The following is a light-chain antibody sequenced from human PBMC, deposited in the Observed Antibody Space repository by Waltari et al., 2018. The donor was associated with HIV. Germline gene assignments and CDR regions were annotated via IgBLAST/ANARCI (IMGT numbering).Light chain of an antibody. CDR3: QKYNSAPLT. J-gene: IGKJ4*01. CDR1: QDIGNY. V-gene: IGKV1-27*01. Sequence: DIQMTQSPSSLSASVGDRVTITCRASQDIGNYLAWYQQKPGKVPKVLIYGASSLQLGVPSRFSGSGSGTDFTLTISSLQPEDVATYYCQKYNSAPLTFGGGTKVEIK. CDR2: GAS.